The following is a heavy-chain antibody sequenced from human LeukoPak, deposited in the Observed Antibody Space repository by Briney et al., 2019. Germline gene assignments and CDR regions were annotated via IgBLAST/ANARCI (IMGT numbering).Heavy chain of an antibody. CDR2: MNPNSGNT. V-gene: IGHV1-8*01. CDR3: ARAPKYYYGSGRQDY. J-gene: IGHJ4*02. D-gene: IGHD3-10*01. CDR1: GYTFTSYD. Sequence: ASVKVSCKASGYTFTSYDIYWVRQATGQGLEWMGWMNPNSGNTGYAQKFQGRVTMTRNTSISTAYMELRSLRSDDTAVYYCARAPKYYYGSGRQDYWGQGTLVTVSS.